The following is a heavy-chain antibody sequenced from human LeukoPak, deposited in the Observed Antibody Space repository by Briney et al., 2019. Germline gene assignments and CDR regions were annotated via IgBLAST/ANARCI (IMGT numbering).Heavy chain of an antibody. Sequence: GGSLRLSCATSGFIFNGFYLSWIRQAPAKGLEWISYISNTGSPIYYADSVNGRFTISRDSAKSSLYLQMNSLRAEDTAVYYCARLSRESFDYWGQGTLVTVSS. J-gene: IGHJ4*02. V-gene: IGHV3-11*04. CDR2: ISNTGSPI. D-gene: IGHD5/OR15-5a*01. CDR1: GFIFNGFY. CDR3: ARLSRESFDY.